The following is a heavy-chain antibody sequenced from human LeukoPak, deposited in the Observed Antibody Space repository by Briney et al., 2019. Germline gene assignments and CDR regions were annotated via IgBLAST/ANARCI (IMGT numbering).Heavy chain of an antibody. CDR1: EFSFNNFA. CDR3: ARGGFRLAPDY. V-gene: IGHV3-21*04. CDR2: ISSSSSYI. Sequence: GGSLRLSCAASEFSFNNFAMYWVRQAPGKGLEWVSSISSSSSYIYYADSVKGRFTISRDNAENSLYLQMNSLRAEDTAVYYCARGGFRLAPDYWGQGTLVSVSS. D-gene: IGHD6-19*01. J-gene: IGHJ4*02.